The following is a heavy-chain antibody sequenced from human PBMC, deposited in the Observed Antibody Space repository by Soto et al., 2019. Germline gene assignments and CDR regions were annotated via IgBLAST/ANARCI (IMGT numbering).Heavy chain of an antibody. V-gene: IGHV3-21*04. Sequence: PGGSLRLSCVASGFPFSAYNMNWVRQAPGKGLEWISSITSKSGQTYYAESVKGRFTISRDNAKNSLYLEMNSLGAGDTAIYYCAKGGSYYYDSSGYYANWGQGTLVTVSS. CDR3: AKGGSYYYDSSGYYAN. CDR1: GFPFSAYN. D-gene: IGHD3-22*01. CDR2: ITSKSGQT. J-gene: IGHJ4*02.